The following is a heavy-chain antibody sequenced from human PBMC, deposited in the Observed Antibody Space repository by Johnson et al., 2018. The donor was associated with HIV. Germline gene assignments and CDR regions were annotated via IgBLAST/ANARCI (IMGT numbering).Heavy chain of an antibody. CDR2: ISGSGGST. Sequence: MLLVESGGGVVQPGRSLRLSCAASGFTFSSYGMHWVRQAPGKGLEWVSAISGSGGSTYYADSVKGRFTISRDNSKNTLYLQMNSLRAEDTAYYYCARDLPGIYDAFDLWGQGTKVTISS. CDR3: ARDLPGIYDAFDL. V-gene: IGHV3-23*04. CDR1: GFTFSSYG. J-gene: IGHJ3*01. D-gene: IGHD1-26*01.